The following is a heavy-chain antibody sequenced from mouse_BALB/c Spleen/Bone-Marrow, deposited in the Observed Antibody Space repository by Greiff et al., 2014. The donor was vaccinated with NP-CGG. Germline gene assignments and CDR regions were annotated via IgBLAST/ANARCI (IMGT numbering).Heavy chain of an antibody. J-gene: IGHJ4*01. CDR1: GFNIKDTY. Sequence: EVQLVESGAELVKPGASVKLSYTASGFNIKDTYMHWVKQRPEQGLEWIGRIDPANGNTKYDPKFQGKATITADTSSNTAYLQLNSLTSEDTAVYYCAQGYDWAMDYWGQGTSVTVSS. CDR3: AQGYDWAMDY. V-gene: IGHV14-3*02. CDR2: IDPANGNT. D-gene: IGHD2-14*01.